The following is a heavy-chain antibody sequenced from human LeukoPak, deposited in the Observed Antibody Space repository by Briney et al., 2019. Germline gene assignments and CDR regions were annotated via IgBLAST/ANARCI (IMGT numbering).Heavy chain of an antibody. CDR1: GASISSYY. J-gene: IGHJ4*02. D-gene: IGHD2-15*01. Sequence: SQTLSLTFTVAGASISSYYWSWISQPAGKGLEWSGRIYTSASTNYNPSVKSRVTMSVDTSKTQSSLRLSSVTAADPAFYYCARCWGGSCDYFDYWGQGTLVTVSS. CDR3: ARCWGGSCDYFDY. CDR2: IYTSAST. V-gene: IGHV4-4*07.